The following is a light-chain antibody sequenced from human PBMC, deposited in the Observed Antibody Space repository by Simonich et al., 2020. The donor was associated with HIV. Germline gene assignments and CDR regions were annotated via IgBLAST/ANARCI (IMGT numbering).Light chain of an antibody. CDR2: GAS. Sequence: EIVMTHSPATLSVSPGERATLSCRASQNVASNLAWYQQNPGQAPRLLIYGASSRATGIPDRFSGSGFGTEFTLTISSMQSEDFAVYYCQQYNNWPSPFTFGPGTKVDIK. CDR3: QQYNNWPSPFT. V-gene: IGKV3D-15*01. J-gene: IGKJ3*01. CDR1: QNVASN.